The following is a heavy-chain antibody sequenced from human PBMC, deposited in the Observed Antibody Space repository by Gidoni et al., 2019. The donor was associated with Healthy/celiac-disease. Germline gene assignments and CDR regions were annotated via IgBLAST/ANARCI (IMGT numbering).Heavy chain of an antibody. CDR1: GFTFSSYS. D-gene: IGHD3-10*01. CDR3: ASLGNVGTGFKRDPLLWFEGTMDV. CDR2: ISSSSSTI. J-gene: IGHJ6*04. V-gene: IGHV3-48*02. Sequence: EVQLVESGGGLVQPGGSLRLSCAASGFTFSSYSMNWVRQAPGKGLEWVSYISSSSSTIYYADSVKGRFTISRDNAKNSLYLQMNSLRDEDTAVYYCASLGNVGTGFKRDPLLWFEGTMDVWGKGTTVTVSS.